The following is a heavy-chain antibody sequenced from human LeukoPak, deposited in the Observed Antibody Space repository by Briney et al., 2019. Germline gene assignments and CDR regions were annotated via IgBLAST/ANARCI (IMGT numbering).Heavy chain of an antibody. CDR2: IYYSGST. Sequence: SETLSLTCTVSGGSISSSSYYWGWIRQPPGKGLEWIGSIYYSGSTYYNPSLKSRVTISVDTSKNQFSLKLSSVTAADTAVYYCARATYYYDSSGPLWGYYYYMDVWGKGTTVTVSS. J-gene: IGHJ6*03. CDR1: GGSISSSSYY. V-gene: IGHV4-39*07. CDR3: ARATYYYDSSGPLWGYYYYMDV. D-gene: IGHD3-22*01.